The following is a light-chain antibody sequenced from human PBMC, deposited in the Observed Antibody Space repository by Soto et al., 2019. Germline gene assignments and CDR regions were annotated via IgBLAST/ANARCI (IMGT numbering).Light chain of an antibody. CDR2: GAS. CDR1: QSISRT. J-gene: IGKJ5*01. Sequence: EIVLTQSPDTLSVSPGERTTLSCRASQSISRTLAWYQHKPGQAPRLLVYGASTRATGIPARFSGSGSGTDFTLTISSLQSEDFALYYCQQYNNWPYTFGQGTRLEIK. V-gene: IGKV3-15*01. CDR3: QQYNNWPYT.